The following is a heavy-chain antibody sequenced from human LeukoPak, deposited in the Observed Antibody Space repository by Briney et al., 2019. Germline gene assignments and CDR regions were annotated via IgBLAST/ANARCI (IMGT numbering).Heavy chain of an antibody. CDR2: INHSGST. Sequence: SETLSLTCAVYGGSFSGYYWSWIRQPPGKGLEWIGEINHSGSTNYNPSLKSRVTISVDTSKNQFSLKLSSVTAADTAVYYCARGLLGVGPVWGQGTLVTVPS. J-gene: IGHJ4*02. D-gene: IGHD2-15*01. CDR1: GGSFSGYY. CDR3: ARGLLGVGPV. V-gene: IGHV4-34*01.